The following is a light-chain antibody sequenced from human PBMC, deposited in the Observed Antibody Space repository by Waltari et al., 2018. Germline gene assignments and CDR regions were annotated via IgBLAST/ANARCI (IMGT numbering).Light chain of an antibody. CDR2: WAS. CDR3: LQYYSTPRT. V-gene: IGKV4-1*01. CDR1: HSVLYSSKNKNY. J-gene: IGKJ1*01. Sequence: IVMTQSPDSLAVSLGETATTICQSSHSVLYSSKNKNYLAWYQQKPGQPPKLLIYWASTRESGVPDRFSGSGSGTDFTLTVSSLQAEDVAVYYCLQYYSTPRTFGQGTKVEI.